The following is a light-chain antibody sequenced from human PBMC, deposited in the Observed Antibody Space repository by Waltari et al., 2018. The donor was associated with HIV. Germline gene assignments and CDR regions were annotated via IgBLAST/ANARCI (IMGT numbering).Light chain of an antibody. V-gene: IGKV3-15*01. CDR3: QQYNKWPPWT. Sequence: ELLMTHSPATLSVSPGDRATLSCRASQSVGSNLAWYQQKPGQAPRLLIYGASTRATGIPARFSGSGSGTEFTLTISSLQSEDFAVYYCQQYNKWPPWTFGQGTKVEIK. J-gene: IGKJ1*01. CDR2: GAS. CDR1: QSVGSN.